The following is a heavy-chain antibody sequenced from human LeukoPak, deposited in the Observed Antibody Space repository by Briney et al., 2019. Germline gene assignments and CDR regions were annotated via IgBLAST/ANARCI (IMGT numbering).Heavy chain of an antibody. Sequence: PSVTLSLMCTVSGGSISGHYWNWIRQPAGRGLEWIGRIYSSGNTNYNHSFESRVIMSMDASKSEFSLKVTSVTAADTAVYYCARGDGYNWGNFDYWGQGNLVTVSS. CDR3: ARGDGYNWGNFDY. CDR1: GGSISGHY. V-gene: IGHV4-4*07. J-gene: IGHJ4*02. D-gene: IGHD5-24*01. CDR2: IYSSGNT.